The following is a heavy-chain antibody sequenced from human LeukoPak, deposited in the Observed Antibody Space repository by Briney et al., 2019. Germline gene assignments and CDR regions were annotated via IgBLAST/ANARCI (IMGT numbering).Heavy chain of an antibody. Sequence: GGSLRLSCAASGFTFSNYEMNWVRQVPGKGLEWVSYISSSGTIYYADSVKGRFTISRDNAKNSLYLQMNSLRAEDTAVYYCARGRLLAYWGQGTLVTVSS. J-gene: IGHJ4*02. D-gene: IGHD2-15*01. CDR2: ISSSGTI. V-gene: IGHV3-48*03. CDR3: ARGRLLAY. CDR1: GFTFSNYE.